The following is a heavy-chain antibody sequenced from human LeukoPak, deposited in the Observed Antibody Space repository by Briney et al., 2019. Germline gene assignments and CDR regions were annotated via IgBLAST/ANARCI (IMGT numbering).Heavy chain of an antibody. V-gene: IGHV4-39*07. Sequence: PSETLSLTCTVSGGSIRSSYYYWGWIRQPPGKGLEWIGSIYDSGSTNYNPSLKSRVTISVDTSKNQFSLMLSSVTAADTAVYYCARYSAPVTSIDYWGQGTLVTVSS. J-gene: IGHJ4*02. D-gene: IGHD2-21*02. CDR1: GGSIRSSYYY. CDR3: ARYSAPVTSIDY. CDR2: IYDSGST.